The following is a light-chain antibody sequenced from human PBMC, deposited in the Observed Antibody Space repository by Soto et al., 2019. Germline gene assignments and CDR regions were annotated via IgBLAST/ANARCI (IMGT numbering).Light chain of an antibody. CDR1: TSNIGNNA. V-gene: IGLV1-36*01. CDR3: AAWDDSLNVVL. J-gene: IGLJ2*01. Sequence: QSVLTQPPSVSGAPRQRVSISCSGATSNIGNNAVNWYQQLPGKAPKLLIYFDDLMPSGVSDRFSGSKSGTSASLAISGLQSEDEADYYCAAWDDSLNVVLSGGGTKLTVL. CDR2: FDD.